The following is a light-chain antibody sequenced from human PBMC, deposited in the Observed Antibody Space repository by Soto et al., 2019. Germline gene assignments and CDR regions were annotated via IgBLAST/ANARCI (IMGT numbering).Light chain of an antibody. V-gene: IGKV1-39*01. CDR2: ATS. CDR1: QAIHSY. Sequence: DIQMTQSPSSLSASVGDRVTITCRASQAIHSYLNWYQQKPGKAPNLLIFATSTLQSGVPSRFSGSGSGTDFTLTISRLEPEDFAVYYCQQYGNSPQITFGQGTRLEIK. CDR3: QQYGNSPQIT. J-gene: IGKJ5*01.